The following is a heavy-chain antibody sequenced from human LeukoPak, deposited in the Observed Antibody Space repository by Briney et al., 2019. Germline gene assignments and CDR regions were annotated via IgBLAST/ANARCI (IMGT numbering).Heavy chain of an antibody. V-gene: IGHV4-34*01. J-gene: IGHJ3*02. Sequence: SETLSLTCAVYGGSFSDYYWSWVRQPPGKGLEWIGEINHSGYTDCNPPLKSRVTISVDTSKNQFSLNLGSVTAADTAVYYCARAAQLTEARGAFDIWGQGTMVTVSS. CDR3: ARAAQLTEARGAFDI. CDR2: INHSGYT. D-gene: IGHD2-2*01. CDR1: GGSFSDYY.